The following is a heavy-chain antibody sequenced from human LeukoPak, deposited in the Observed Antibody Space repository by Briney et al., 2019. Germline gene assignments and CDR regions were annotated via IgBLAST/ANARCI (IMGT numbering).Heavy chain of an antibody. J-gene: IGHJ4*02. CDR3: ARSGSYSHPGDY. V-gene: IGHV4-59*11. D-gene: IGHD3-10*01. CDR1: GGSISSHF. CDR2: IYYSGSTDYSGST. Sequence: PSETLSLTCTVSGGSISSHFWSWIRQPPGKGLEWIAYIYYSGSTDYSGSTDYNPSLKSRVTISVDTSKDHFSLKVSSVTAADTAVYYCARSGSYSHPGDYWGQGTLVTVSS.